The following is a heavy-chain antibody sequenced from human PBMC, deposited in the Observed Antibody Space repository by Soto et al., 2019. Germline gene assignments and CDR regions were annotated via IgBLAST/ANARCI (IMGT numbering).Heavy chain of an antibody. Sequence: QVQLQQWGAGLLKPSETLSLTCAVYGGSFSGYYWSWIRQPPGKGLEWIGEINHSGSTNYNPSLNSRVTISVDTSKNQFSLKLSSVTAADTAVYYCARGRHGDYNFDYWGQGTLVTVSS. J-gene: IGHJ4*02. CDR3: ARGRHGDYNFDY. CDR1: GGSFSGYY. D-gene: IGHD4-17*01. V-gene: IGHV4-34*01. CDR2: INHSGST.